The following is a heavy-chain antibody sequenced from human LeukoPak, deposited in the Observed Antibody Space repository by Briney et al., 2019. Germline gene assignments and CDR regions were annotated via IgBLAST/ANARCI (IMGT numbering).Heavy chain of an antibody. CDR1: GFTFSVYW. J-gene: IGHJ5*02. Sequence: AGSLRLSCLGSGFTFSVYWMTWVRQAPGKGLEWVANINQDGSVKEYVEPVKGRFSISRANAKSSLFLQMNSLRAEDTAVYYCVRGRGWLDTWGQGALVTVSS. CDR3: VRGRGWLDT. V-gene: IGHV3-7*03. D-gene: IGHD3-10*01. CDR2: INQDGSVK.